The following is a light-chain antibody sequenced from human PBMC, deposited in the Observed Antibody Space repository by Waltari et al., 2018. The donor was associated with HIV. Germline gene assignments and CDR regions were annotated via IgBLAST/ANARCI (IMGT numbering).Light chain of an antibody. Sequence: QPVLTPPLSASGTPGQRVTISCSGRHPNLGSINVHCYQQPPGPAPKLLISLNDQRPSGVPDRISGSKSGTSASLVISGLRSEDEADYFCSVWDDSLAGWMFGGGTRLTVL. CDR3: SVWDDSLAGWM. CDR2: LND. V-gene: IGLV1-47*01. CDR1: HPNLGSIN. J-gene: IGLJ3*02.